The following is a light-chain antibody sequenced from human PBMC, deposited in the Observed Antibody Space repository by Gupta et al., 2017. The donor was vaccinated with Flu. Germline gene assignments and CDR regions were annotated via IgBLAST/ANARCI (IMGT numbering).Light chain of an antibody. Sequence: DIQMTQSPSSLSASVGDRVTITCLATHSINKDLNWFQQKQGRAPKLLVYAASSLQSGVPSRFSGSGSGTDFTLTISRLQLEDFARYYCQQTDNTPQTFGGGTKVEIK. J-gene: IGKJ4*01. V-gene: IGKV1-39*01. CDR3: QQTDNTPQT. CDR2: AAS. CDR1: HSINKD.